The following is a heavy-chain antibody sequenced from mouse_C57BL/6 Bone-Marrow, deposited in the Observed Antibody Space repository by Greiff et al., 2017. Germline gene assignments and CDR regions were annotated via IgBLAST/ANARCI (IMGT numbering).Heavy chain of an antibody. CDR1: GYTFTSYW. Sequence: VQLQQSGAELAKPGASVKLSCKASGYTFTSYWMHWVKQRPGQGLEWIGYINPSSGYTKYNQKFKDKATLTADKSSSTAYMQLNILTYEDSAVYYCATRSYFDYWGQGTTLTVSS. J-gene: IGHJ2*01. CDR2: INPSSGYT. V-gene: IGHV1-7*01. CDR3: ATRSYFDY.